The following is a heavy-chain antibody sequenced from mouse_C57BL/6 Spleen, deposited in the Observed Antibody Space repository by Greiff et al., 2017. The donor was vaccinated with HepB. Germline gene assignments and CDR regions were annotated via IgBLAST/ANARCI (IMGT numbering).Heavy chain of an antibody. CDR1: GYTFTDYE. V-gene: IGHV1-15*01. J-gene: IGHJ3*01. CDR3: TREQLRLSWFAY. CDR2: IDPETGGT. D-gene: IGHD3-2*02. Sequence: QVHVKQSGAELVRPGASVTLSCKASGYTFTDYEMHWVKQTPVHGLEWIGAIDPETGGTAYNQKFKGKAILTADKSSSTAYMELRSLTSEDSAVYYCTREQLRLSWFAYWGQGTLVTVSA.